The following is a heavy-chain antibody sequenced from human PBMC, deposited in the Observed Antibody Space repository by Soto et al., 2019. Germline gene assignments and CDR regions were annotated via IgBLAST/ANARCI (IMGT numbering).Heavy chain of an antibody. D-gene: IGHD6-6*01. J-gene: IGHJ6*02. Sequence: GGSLRLSCAASGFTFSNYGMHWVRQAPGKGLEWVAVISYDGSNKNYADSVKGRFTIARDNSKSTLYLQMNSLRAEDTAVYYCARDSTSSSSDYYYYGMDVWGQGTTVTVSS. CDR2: ISYDGSNK. CDR1: GFTFSNYG. V-gene: IGHV3-30*03. CDR3: ARDSTSSSSDYYYYGMDV.